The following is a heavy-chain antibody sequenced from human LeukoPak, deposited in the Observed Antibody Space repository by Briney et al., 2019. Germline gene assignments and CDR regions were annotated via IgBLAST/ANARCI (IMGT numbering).Heavy chain of an antibody. CDR1: GGSISSYY. Sequence: PSETLSLTCTVSGGSISSYYWSWIRQPPGKGLEWIGYIYYSGSTNYNPSLKSRVTISVDTSKNQYSLKLSSVTAADTAVYYCARVGDYGGNQNFDYWGQGTLVTVSS. D-gene: IGHD4-23*01. CDR2: IYYSGST. CDR3: ARVGDYGGNQNFDY. V-gene: IGHV4-59*01. J-gene: IGHJ4*02.